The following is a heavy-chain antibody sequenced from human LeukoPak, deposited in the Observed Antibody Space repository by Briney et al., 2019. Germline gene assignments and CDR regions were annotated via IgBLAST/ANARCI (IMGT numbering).Heavy chain of an antibody. Sequence: GGSLRLSCAASGFTFSSYGMHWVRQAPGKGLEWVAFIRYDGSNKYYADSVKGRFTISRDNSKNTLYLQMNSLRAEDTAVYYCARAGYPLYYYYMDVWGKGTTVTISS. CDR3: ARAGYPLYYYYMDV. CDR1: GFTFSSYG. J-gene: IGHJ6*03. CDR2: IRYDGSNK. V-gene: IGHV3-30*02. D-gene: IGHD5-18*01.